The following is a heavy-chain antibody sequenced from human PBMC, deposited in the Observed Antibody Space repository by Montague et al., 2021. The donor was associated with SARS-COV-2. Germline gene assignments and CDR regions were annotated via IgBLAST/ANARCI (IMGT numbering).Heavy chain of an antibody. V-gene: IGHV4-61*01. CDR3: ASSGGYYYYYQGVDV. J-gene: IGHJ6*02. Sequence: SETLSLTCTVSGGSVSSATYYWSWLRQPPGKGLEWIGYINYSGSTSYNPPLKSRVTISVDMSKNQFSLKLNSVTAADTAVYYCASSGGYYYYYQGVDVWGQWTTVTVSS. D-gene: IGHD3-10*01. CDR1: GGSVSSATYY. CDR2: INYSGST.